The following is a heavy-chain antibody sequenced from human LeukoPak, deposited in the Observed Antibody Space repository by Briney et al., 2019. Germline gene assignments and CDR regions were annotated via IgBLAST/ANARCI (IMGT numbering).Heavy chain of an antibody. CDR3: TSGSAYYYDSSGYYYMGYYYYGMDV. V-gene: IGHV3-73*01. CDR2: IRSKANSYAT. D-gene: IGHD3-22*01. J-gene: IGHJ6*02. Sequence: GGSLKLSCAASGFTFSGSAMHWVRQASGKGLEWVGRIRSKANSYATAYPASVKGRFTISRDDSKNTAYLQMNSLKTEDTAVYYCTSGSAYYYDSSGYYYMGYYYYGMDVWGQGTTVTVSS. CDR1: GFTFSGSA.